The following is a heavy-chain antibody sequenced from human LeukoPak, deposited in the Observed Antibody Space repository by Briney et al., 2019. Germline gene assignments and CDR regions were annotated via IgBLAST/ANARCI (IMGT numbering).Heavy chain of an antibody. CDR1: GFNSEDHA. J-gene: IGHJ4*02. CDR3: ASGGHLDY. V-gene: IGHV3-9*02. Sequence: GGSLRLSCVVSGFNSEDHAMHWVRQAPGKGLEWVSGIYWSSSGTGYADSVKGRFTISRDNAENSLYLQMNSLRAEDTAVYYCASGGHLDYWGQGALVTVAS. CDR2: IYWSSSGT. D-gene: IGHD1-26*01.